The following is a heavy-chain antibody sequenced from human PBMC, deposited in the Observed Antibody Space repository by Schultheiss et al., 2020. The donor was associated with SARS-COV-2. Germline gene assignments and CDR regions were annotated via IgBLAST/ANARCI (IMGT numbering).Heavy chain of an antibody. CDR2: IYDSGST. CDR1: GGSISSYY. D-gene: IGHD1-26*01. J-gene: IGHJ4*02. Sequence: SETLSLTCTVSGGSISSYYWSWIRQPPGKGLEWIAYIYDSGSTNYNPSLKSRVTMSVDTAKKQFSLRVNSVTAADTAVYFCASGSYYEAMDNWGQGTLVTVSS. CDR3: ASGSYYEAMDN. V-gene: IGHV4-59*01.